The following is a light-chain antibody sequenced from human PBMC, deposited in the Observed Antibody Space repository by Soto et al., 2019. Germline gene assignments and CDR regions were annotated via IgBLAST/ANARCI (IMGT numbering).Light chain of an antibody. CDR1: QDISNY. V-gene: IGKV1-33*01. CDR3: QQYDNLPFT. J-gene: IGKJ4*01. CDR2: DAS. Sequence: DIQMTQSPSSLSASVGDRVTITCQASQDISNYLNWYQQKQGKAPKLLIYDASNLETGVPSRFSGSGSGTDFTFTISSLQPEDIATYYCQQYDNLPFTFGGGTKVDIK.